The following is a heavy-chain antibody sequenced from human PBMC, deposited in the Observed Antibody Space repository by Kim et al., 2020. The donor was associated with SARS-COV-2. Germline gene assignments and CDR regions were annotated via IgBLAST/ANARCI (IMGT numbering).Heavy chain of an antibody. D-gene: IGHD2-15*01. V-gene: IGHV4-34*01. CDR2: INHSGST. Sequence: SETLSLTCAVYGGSFSGYYWNWIRQPQGQGLEWIGEINHSGSTNYNQSLKSRVTISVDTSKNQFYLKLSPVTAADTAVYDCARGRRRGFAMRRWFPADY. CDR3: ARGRRRGFAMRRWFPADY. J-gene: IGHJ4*01. CDR1: GGSFSGYY.